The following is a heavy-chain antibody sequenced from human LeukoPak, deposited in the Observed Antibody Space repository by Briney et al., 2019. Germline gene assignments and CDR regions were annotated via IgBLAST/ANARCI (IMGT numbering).Heavy chain of an antibody. D-gene: IGHD3-22*01. Sequence: GGSLRLSCAASGFTFSIYAMTWVRRAPGKGLEWVSGVSGSGDYSYYADSVKGRFTISRDNSKDTLYLQMNSLRAEDTAVYCCAKVKHYYYDLDVWGPGTTVTVSS. J-gene: IGHJ6*02. CDR2: VSGSGDYS. CDR1: GFTFSIYA. CDR3: AKVKHYYYDLDV. V-gene: IGHV3-23*01.